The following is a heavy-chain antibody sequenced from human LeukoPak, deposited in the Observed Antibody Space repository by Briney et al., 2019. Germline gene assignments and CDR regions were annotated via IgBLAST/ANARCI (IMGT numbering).Heavy chain of an antibody. CDR2: INPNSGGT. J-gene: IGHJ4*02. CDR1: GYTFTSYD. CDR3: AREYCSGGSCPYFDY. D-gene: IGHD2-15*01. Sequence: ASVKVSCKASGYTFTSYDINWVRQATGQGLEWMGWINPNSGGTNYAQKFQGRVTMTRDTSISTAYMELSRLRSDDTAVYYCAREYCSGGSCPYFDYWGQGTLVTVSS. V-gene: IGHV1-2*02.